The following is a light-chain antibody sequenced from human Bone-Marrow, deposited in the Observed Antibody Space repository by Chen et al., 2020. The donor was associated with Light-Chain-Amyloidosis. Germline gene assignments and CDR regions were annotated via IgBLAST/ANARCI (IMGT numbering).Light chain of an antibody. J-gene: IGKJ4*01. Sequence: EIVLTQSPGTLSLSPGEGANLSCRASQTISSNYLTWYQQKFGQAPRLLIYGSSSRATGIPDRFTGSGYWTDFSLTINRLEPEDFAMYYCQQYGTSPLTFCGGTKVEIK. CDR2: GSS. CDR1: QTISSNY. V-gene: IGKV3-20*01. CDR3: QQYGTSPLT.